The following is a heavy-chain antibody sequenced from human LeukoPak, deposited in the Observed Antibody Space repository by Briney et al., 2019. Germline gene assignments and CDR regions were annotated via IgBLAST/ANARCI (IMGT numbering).Heavy chain of an antibody. Sequence: SETLSLTCTVSGGSISSYYWSWIRQPPGKGLEWIGYIYSSGSTNYNPSLKSRVSISVDTSKNQFSLRLSSVTAADTAVYYCARGGMATFYWGQGTLVTVSS. J-gene: IGHJ4*02. CDR3: ARGGMATFY. CDR2: IYSSGST. V-gene: IGHV4-59*01. CDR1: GGSISSYY. D-gene: IGHD5-24*01.